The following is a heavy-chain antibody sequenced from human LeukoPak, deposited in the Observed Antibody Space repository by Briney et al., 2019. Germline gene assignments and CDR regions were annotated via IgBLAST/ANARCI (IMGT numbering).Heavy chain of an antibody. CDR2: IYSSGST. CDR3: ARGGKATVVTM. Sequence: PSETLSLTCTVSGGSINSYYWSWIRQPAGKGLEWIGRIYSSGSTNYNPSLKSRVSMSVDTSKNQFSLKLTSVTAADTAVYYCARGGKATVVTMWGQGILVTISS. V-gene: IGHV4-4*07. J-gene: IGHJ4*02. CDR1: GGSINSYY. D-gene: IGHD4-23*01.